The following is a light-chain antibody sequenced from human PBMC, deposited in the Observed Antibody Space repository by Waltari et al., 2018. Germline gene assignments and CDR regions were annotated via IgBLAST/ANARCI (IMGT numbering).Light chain of an antibody. J-gene: IGLJ1*01. CDR1: SLRDHS. V-gene: IGLV3-19*01. CDR3: CSRGSSGSSVV. CDR2: GKY. Sequence: SSELTQDPAVSVALGQTVRITCQGESLRDHSGSWYQQKPGQAPVLVIYGKYNRPSGIPDRFSGSGSGNTASLTIAGAQAEDEADYYCCSRGSSGSSVVFGPGTKVSVL.